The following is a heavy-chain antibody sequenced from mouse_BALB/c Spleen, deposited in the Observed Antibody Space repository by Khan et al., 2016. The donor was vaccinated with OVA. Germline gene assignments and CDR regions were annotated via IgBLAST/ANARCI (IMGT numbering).Heavy chain of an antibody. Sequence: EVQLQQSGAELVRPGALVKLSCKASGFNIKDYYMHWVKQRPEQGLVWIGRIDPENGDTIYDPKFQGKASITSDTSSNTAYLQLSSLTSADTAVYYCARDGYSPWFAYWGQGTLVTVSA. CDR1: GFNIKDYY. D-gene: IGHD2-3*01. CDR3: ARDGYSPWFAY. V-gene: IGHV14-1*02. J-gene: IGHJ3*01. CDR2: IDPENGDT.